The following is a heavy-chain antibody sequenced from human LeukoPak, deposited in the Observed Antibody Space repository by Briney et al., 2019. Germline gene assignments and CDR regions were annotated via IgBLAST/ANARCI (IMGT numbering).Heavy chain of an antibody. CDR1: GGSISSVSYY. CDR3: ARDSSSWYGGSNSHFDY. J-gene: IGHJ4*02. D-gene: IGHD6-13*01. CDR2: IYTSGST. V-gene: IGHV4-61*02. Sequence: SETLSLTCTVSGGSISSVSYYWSWIREPAGKGLEWIGRIYTSGSTEYNPSLKSRVTVSVDTSRNQFSLKLTSVTAADTAVYYCARDSSSWYGGSNSHFDYWGQGTLVTVSS.